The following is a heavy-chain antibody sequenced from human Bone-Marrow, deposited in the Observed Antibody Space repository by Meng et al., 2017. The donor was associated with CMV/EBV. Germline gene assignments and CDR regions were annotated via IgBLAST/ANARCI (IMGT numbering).Heavy chain of an antibody. V-gene: IGHV3-33*01. D-gene: IGHD3-22*01. CDR1: GFTFSSYG. CDR2: IWYDGSNE. Sequence: GESLKISCAASGFTFSSYGMHWVRQAPGKGLEWVALIWYDGSNEKYAESVKGRFTISRDYSKSTLYLQMNSLRAEDTAVYYCARGSGYQFDYWGQGTLVNVSS. J-gene: IGHJ4*02. CDR3: ARGSGYQFDY.